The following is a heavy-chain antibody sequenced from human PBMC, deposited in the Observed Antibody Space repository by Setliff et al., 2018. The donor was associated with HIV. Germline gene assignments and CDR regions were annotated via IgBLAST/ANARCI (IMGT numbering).Heavy chain of an antibody. CDR2: IAYSGST. Sequence: PSETLSLTCTVSNGSISTYYWGWVRQSSGKGLEWIGSIAYSGSTTYSPSLRSRVTISVDTSKDQFSLKVKSVTAADTAVYYCARLRLLYYYYYMDVWGKGTTVTVSS. J-gene: IGHJ6*03. CDR1: NGSISTYY. V-gene: IGHV4-59*12. CDR3: ARLRLLYYYYYMDV.